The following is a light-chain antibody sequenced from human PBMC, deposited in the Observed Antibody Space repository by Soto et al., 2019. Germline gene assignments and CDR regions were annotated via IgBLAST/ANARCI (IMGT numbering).Light chain of an antibody. CDR3: QQYSNRPIT. Sequence: EIVMTQSPATLSVSPGERATLSCRASQSVSSNLAWYQQKPGQAPRLLIYGASIRATGIPARFSGSGSGTEFTLTLSSLQSEDFVVYYCQQYSNRPITFGQGTRLEIK. CDR2: GAS. CDR1: QSVSSN. V-gene: IGKV3-15*01. J-gene: IGKJ5*01.